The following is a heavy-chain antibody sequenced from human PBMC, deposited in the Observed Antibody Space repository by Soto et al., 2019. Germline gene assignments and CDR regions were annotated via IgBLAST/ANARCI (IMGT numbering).Heavy chain of an antibody. V-gene: IGHV1-69*14. J-gene: IGHJ3*01. D-gene: IGHD4-17*01. CDR3: ARGHEYGAISYAFDF. CDR1: GGTFSTSS. CDR2: ILPIFGTA. Sequence: QIQLVQSGAEVKKPGSSVKVSCKASGGTFSTSSINWLRQAPGQRPEWMGNILPIFGTADYAQKFQGRVTITADKSTNTAYMGLCRLLSEDTAVYYCARGHEYGAISYAFDFWGQGTVVTVSS.